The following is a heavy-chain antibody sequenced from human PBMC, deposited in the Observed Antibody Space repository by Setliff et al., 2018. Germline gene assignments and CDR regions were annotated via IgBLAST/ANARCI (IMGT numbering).Heavy chain of an antibody. D-gene: IGHD3-22*01. CDR3: ARGNFYYFDRTGRGPNWFDP. Sequence: PGGSLRLSCAASGFTFGSHAMHWVRQAPGKGLEWVSAIDESGGGTYYADSVKGRFTISRDNATNSLYLQMNSLRAEDTAVYYCARGNFYYFDRTGRGPNWFDPWGQGTLVTVSS. CDR2: IDESGGGT. CDR1: GFTFGSHA. V-gene: IGHV3-23*01. J-gene: IGHJ5*02.